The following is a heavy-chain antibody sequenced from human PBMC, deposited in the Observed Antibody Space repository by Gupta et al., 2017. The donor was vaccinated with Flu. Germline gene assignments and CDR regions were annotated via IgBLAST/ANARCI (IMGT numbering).Heavy chain of an antibody. J-gene: IGHJ4*02. D-gene: IGHD6-19*01. CDR3: AWMAAANYFDF. V-gene: IGHV4-39*01. CDR2: IYDYSGTT. Sequence: WIRRPPGKGLEWIGSIYDYSGTTYYNPSLKSRATISVDTSKNQVSLKLSSVIAADTAIYFCAWMAAANYFDFCGRGTLVTVS.